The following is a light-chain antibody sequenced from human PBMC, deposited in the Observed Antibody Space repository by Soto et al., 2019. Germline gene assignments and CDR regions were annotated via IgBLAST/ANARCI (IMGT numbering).Light chain of an antibody. CDR3: QLYGVAPKT. CDR1: QTLTNTY. CDR2: EAS. Sequence: EIVLTQSPGTLSLSPGERATLSCRASQTLTNTYLAWYQQKPGQAPRLLIFEASTRATGIPDRFSGSGSGTDFTLTISRLEPEDFAVYCCQLYGVAPKTFGQGTNVEV. V-gene: IGKV3-20*01. J-gene: IGKJ1*01.